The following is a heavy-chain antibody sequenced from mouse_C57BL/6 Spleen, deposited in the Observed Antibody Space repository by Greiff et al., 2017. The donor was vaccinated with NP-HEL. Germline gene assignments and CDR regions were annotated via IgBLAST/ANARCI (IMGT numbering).Heavy chain of an antibody. D-gene: IGHD1-1*01. CDR1: GFTFSDYG. J-gene: IGHJ1*03. V-gene: IGHV5-17*01. CDR3: ARKELPWYFDV. CDR2: ISSGSSTI. Sequence: EVKLVESGGGLVKPGGSLKLSCAASGFTFSDYGMHWVRQAPEKGLEWVAYISSGSSTIYYADTVKGRFTISRDNAKNTLFLQMTSLRSEDTAIYYCARKELPWYFDVWGTGTTVTVSS.